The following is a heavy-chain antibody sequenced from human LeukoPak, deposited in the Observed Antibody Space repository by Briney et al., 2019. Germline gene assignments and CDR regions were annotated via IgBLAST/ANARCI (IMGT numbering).Heavy chain of an antibody. J-gene: IGHJ6*03. Sequence: PSETLSLTCTVSGGSISSYYWSWIRQPPGKGLEWIGYIYYSGYTNYNPSLKSRVTISVDTSKNQFSLKLSSVTAADTAVYYCARLQGGSSHRGWVARFKGRYYYYMDVWGKGTTVTISS. V-gene: IGHV4-59*08. D-gene: IGHD6-13*01. CDR1: GGSISSYY. CDR3: ARLQGGSSHRGWVARFKGRYYYYMDV. CDR2: IYYSGYT.